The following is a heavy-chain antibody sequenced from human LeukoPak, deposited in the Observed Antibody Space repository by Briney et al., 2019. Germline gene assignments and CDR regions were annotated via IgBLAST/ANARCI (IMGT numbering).Heavy chain of an antibody. CDR1: GGSISSYY. D-gene: IGHD5-12*01. V-gene: IGHV4-4*07. CDR3: ARVISYSGYVIFDY. CDR2: IYTSGST. J-gene: IGHJ4*02. Sequence: SETLSLTCTVSGGSISSYYWSWIRQPAGKGLEWIGRIYTSGSTNYNPSLKSRVTMSVDTSKNQFSLKLSSVTAADTAVYYCARVISYSGYVIFDYWGQGTLVTVSS.